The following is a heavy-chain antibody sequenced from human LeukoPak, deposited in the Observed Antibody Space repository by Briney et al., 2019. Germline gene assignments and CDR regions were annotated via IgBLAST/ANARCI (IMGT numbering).Heavy chain of an antibody. CDR2: IRYDGNNK. CDR1: GFTFSSYG. Sequence: PGGSLRLSCAASGFTFSSYGMHWVRQAPGKGLEWVAFIRYDGNNKYYADSVKGRFTISRDNSKNTLNLQMNSLRAEDTAVYYCANSYYYDSSYTNYFDYWGQGTLVTVSS. D-gene: IGHD3-22*01. CDR3: ANSYYYDSSYTNYFDY. V-gene: IGHV3-30*02. J-gene: IGHJ4*02.